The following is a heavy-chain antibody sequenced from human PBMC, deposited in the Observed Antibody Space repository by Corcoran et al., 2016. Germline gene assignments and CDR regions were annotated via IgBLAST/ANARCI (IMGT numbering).Heavy chain of an antibody. J-gene: IGHJ5*02. CDR1: GYTFTSYD. D-gene: IGHD3-10*01. Sequence: QVQLVQSGAEVKKPGASVKVSCKASGYTFTSYDINWVRQATGQGLEWMGWMNPNSGNTGYAQKFQGRVTMTRNTSISTAYMELSSLRSEDTAVYYCARGVLLWFGEGFGFDPWGQGTLVTVSS. CDR2: MNPNSGNT. V-gene: IGHV1-8*01. CDR3: ARGVLLWFGEGFGFDP.